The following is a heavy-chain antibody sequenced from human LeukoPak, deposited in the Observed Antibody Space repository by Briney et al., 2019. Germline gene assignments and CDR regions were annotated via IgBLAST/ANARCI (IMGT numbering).Heavy chain of an antibody. D-gene: IGHD3-3*01. CDR3: ARDQRFLEWLLRVLQDRGAFDI. CDR1: GYTFTNYD. V-gene: IGHV1-8*01. CDR2: MRPKNGNA. Sequence: ASVKVSCKVSGYTFTNYDINWVRQATGQGLEWMGWMRPKNGNAGYAQKFQGGVAMTRNTSISTAYMELSSLTSDDTAVYYCARDQRFLEWLLRVLQDRGAFDIWGQGTMATVSS. J-gene: IGHJ3*02.